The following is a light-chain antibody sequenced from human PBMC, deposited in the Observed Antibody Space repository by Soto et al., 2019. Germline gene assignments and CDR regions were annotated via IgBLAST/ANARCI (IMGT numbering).Light chain of an antibody. Sequence: EIVLTQSPATLSVSPGERATLSCGASQSVSSNYLAWYQQRPGLAPRLLICDASSRATGIPDRFSGSGSGTDFTLTIRRLEHEDVAVDYCQQYGSSPITFCQGTRLEIK. CDR1: QSVSSNY. CDR3: QQYGSSPIT. V-gene: IGKV3D-20*01. J-gene: IGKJ5*01. CDR2: DAS.